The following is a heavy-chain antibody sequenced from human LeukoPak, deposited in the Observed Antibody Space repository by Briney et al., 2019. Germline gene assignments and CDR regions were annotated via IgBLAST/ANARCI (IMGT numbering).Heavy chain of an antibody. Sequence: SETLSLTCTVSGGSISSYYWSWIRQPPGKGLEWIGYIYYSGSTNYNPSLKSRVTISVDTSKNQSSLKLSSVTAADTAVYYCAREGCTNGVCSNWFDPWGQGTLVTVSS. J-gene: IGHJ5*02. V-gene: IGHV4-59*12. CDR1: GGSISSYY. CDR3: AREGCTNGVCSNWFDP. D-gene: IGHD2-8*01. CDR2: IYYSGST.